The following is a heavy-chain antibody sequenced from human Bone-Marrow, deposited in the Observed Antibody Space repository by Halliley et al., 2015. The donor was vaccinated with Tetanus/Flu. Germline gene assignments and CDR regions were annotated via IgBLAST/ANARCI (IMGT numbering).Heavy chain of an antibody. CDR2: GGST. V-gene: IGHV3-66*01. Sequence: GGSTDYAAPVKGRFTITRDNSKNTLHLQMNGLRAEDTAIYYCARGQDEYYDGRGYYRIYFDYWGQGTPVTVSS. CDR3: ARGQDEYYDGRGYYRIYFDY. J-gene: IGHJ4*02. D-gene: IGHD3-22*01.